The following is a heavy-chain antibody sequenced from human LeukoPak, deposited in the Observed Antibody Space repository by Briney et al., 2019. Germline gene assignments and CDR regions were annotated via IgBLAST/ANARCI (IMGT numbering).Heavy chain of an antibody. D-gene: IGHD3-16*01. CDR2: ISGSGGST. V-gene: IGHV3-23*01. Sequence: GGSLRLSCAASGFIFSTYNMIWVRQAPGKGLEWVSAISGSGGSTYYADSVKGRFTISRDNSKNTLYLQMNSLRAEDTAVYYCAKTSTLGLYYFDYWGQGTLVTVSS. CDR3: AKTSTLGLYYFDY. J-gene: IGHJ4*02. CDR1: GFIFSTYN.